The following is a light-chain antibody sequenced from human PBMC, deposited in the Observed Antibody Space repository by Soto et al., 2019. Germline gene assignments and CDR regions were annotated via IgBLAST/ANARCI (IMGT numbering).Light chain of an antibody. CDR3: QQYSHDSRT. J-gene: IGKJ1*01. CDR2: RTS. Sequence: DIQLTQYPSTLSASVGDRVTITCRAGQSVDDWLAWYQQKPGKAPNLLISRTSILKSGVPSRFSGSGSGTEFILTISSPQPDDFAPYYCQQYSHDSRTFGQGTKGEI. CDR1: QSVDDW. V-gene: IGKV1-5*03.